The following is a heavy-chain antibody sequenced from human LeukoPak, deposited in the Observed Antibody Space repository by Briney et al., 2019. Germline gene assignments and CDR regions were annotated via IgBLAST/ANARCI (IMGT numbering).Heavy chain of an antibody. V-gene: IGHV1-69*13. D-gene: IGHD7-27*01. J-gene: IGHJ4*02. CDR1: GGTFSSYA. CDR2: IIPIFGTA. CDR3: ARMPKLGIQYYFDY. Sequence: GASVKVSCKASGGTFSSYAISWVRQAPGQGLEWMGGIIPIFGTANYAQKFQGRTTITADESTSTAYMELNSLRSEDTAVYYCARMPKLGIQYYFDYWGQGTLVTVSS.